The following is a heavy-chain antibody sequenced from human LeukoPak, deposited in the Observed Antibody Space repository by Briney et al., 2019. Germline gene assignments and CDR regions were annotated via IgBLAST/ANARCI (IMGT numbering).Heavy chain of an antibody. CDR2: IYHSGNT. CDR3: ARLDISTTWYAFDY. D-gene: IGHD5-12*01. CDR1: GGSFSAYY. Sequence: SETLSLTCAVYGGSFSAYYWSWLRQPPGKGLEWIGEIYHSGNTNYNPSLKSRVTISVDTSNNHFSLKLSSVTAADTAVYYCARLDISTTWYAFDYWGQGTLVTVSS. V-gene: IGHV4-34*01. J-gene: IGHJ4*02.